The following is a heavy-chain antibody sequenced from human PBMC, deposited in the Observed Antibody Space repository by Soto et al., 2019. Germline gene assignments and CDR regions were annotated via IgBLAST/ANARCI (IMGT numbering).Heavy chain of an antibody. J-gene: IGHJ4*02. V-gene: IGHV1-69*08. Sequence: QVQLVQSGAEVKKPGSSVKVTCKASGGTFSTYTISLVRQAPGQGLEWMGRIIPILSIANYAQKFQGRVTINADKSTTTAYMELSSLRSEDTAVYYCAREGDRYYFDYWGQGTLVTVSS. CDR3: AREGDRYYFDY. CDR1: GGTFSTYT. CDR2: IIPILSIA. D-gene: IGHD2-21*02.